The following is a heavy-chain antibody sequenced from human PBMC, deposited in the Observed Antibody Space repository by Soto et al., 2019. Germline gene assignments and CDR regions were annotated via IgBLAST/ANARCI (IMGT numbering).Heavy chain of an antibody. D-gene: IGHD6-19*01. CDR3: ARESGGSGWFYYYYGMDV. CDR2: IIPIFGTA. J-gene: IGHJ6*02. V-gene: IGHV1-69*13. CDR1: GGTFSRYT. Sequence: GASVKVSCKASGGTFSRYTISWVRQAPGQGLEWMGGIIPIFGTANYAQKFQGRVTITADESTSTAYMELSSLRSEDTAVYYCARESGGSGWFYYYYGMDVWGQGTTVTVSS.